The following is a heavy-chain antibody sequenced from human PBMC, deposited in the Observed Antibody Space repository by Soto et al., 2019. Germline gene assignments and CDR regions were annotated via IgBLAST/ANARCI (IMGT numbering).Heavy chain of an antibody. D-gene: IGHD3-22*01. CDR2: ISYDGRNK. J-gene: IGHJ3*02. Sequence: QVQLVESGGGVVQPGRSLRLSCAASGFIFSTYAMHWVRQAPGKGLEWVTFISYDGRNKYYADSLKDRFTISRDNSKNTLYLLMNSLRTEDTAVDYFAREYDSSGYGYDAFDIWGQGIMVTVSS. V-gene: IGHV3-30*04. CDR1: GFIFSTYA. CDR3: AREYDSSGYGYDAFDI.